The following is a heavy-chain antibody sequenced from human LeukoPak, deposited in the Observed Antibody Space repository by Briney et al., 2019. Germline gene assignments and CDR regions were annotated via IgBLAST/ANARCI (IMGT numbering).Heavy chain of an antibody. Sequence: GGSLRLSCAASGFTFSSYGMHWVRQAPGKGLEWVAFIRYDGSNRYYADSVKGRFTISRDNSKNTLYLQMNSLRAEDTAVYYCAKEREGSFGSYYFDYWGQGTLVTVSS. CDR3: AKEREGSFGSYYFDY. CDR2: IRYDGSNR. V-gene: IGHV3-30*02. CDR1: GFTFSSYG. D-gene: IGHD1-26*01. J-gene: IGHJ4*02.